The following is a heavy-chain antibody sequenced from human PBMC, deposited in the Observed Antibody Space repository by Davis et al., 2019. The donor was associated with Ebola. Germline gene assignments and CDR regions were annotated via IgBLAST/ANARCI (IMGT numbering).Heavy chain of an antibody. CDR2: IKQDGSEK. CDR1: GFTFSNYW. CDR3: ARDKPPVVGATRYYYYYGMDV. D-gene: IGHD1-26*01. Sequence: GESLKISCAASGFTFSNYWMNWVRQAPGKGLEWVANIKQDGSEKYYVDSVKGRFTISRDNSRNTLYLQMNSLRAEDTAVYYCARDKPPVVGATRYYYYYGMDVWGQGTTVTVSS. J-gene: IGHJ6*02. V-gene: IGHV3-7*03.